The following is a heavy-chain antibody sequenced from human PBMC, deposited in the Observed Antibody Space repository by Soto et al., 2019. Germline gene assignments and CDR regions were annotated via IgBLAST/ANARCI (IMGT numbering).Heavy chain of an antibody. Sequence: ASVKVSCKASGGTSSSYTISWVRQAPGQGLEWMGRIIPILGIANYAQKFQGRVTITADKSTSTAYMELSSLRSEDTAVYYCARVSSSGSPFDYWGQGTLVTVSS. CDR1: GGTSSSYT. D-gene: IGHD3-22*01. V-gene: IGHV1-69*02. CDR3: ARVSSSGSPFDY. J-gene: IGHJ4*02. CDR2: IIPILGIA.